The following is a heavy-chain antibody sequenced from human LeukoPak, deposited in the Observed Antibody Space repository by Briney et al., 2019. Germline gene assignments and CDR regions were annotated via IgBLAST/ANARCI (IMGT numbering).Heavy chain of an antibody. CDR1: GFTFDDYA. J-gene: IGHJ3*02. CDR3: AKEGSYDLRRNAFDI. V-gene: IGHV3-9*01. Sequence: GWSLRLSCAASGFTFDDYAMHWVRQAPGKGLEWVSGISWNSGSIGYADSVKGRFTISRDNAKNSLYLQMNSLRAEDTALYYCAKEGSYDLRRNAFDIWGQGTMVTVSS. D-gene: IGHD3-16*01. CDR2: ISWNSGSI.